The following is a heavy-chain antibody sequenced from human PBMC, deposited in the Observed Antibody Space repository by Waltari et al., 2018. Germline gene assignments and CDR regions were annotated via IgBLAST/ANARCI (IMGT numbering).Heavy chain of an antibody. CDR3: ARSGYDSTEGWLDP. Sequence: QVQLQESGPGLVKPSQTLSLTCTVSGASVRGGSYFWNWIRQPAGKGLEWIARIYTTGRTDYNPSLQSRVTISADTSKNELSLKMSSVTAADTAVYYCARSGYDSTEGWLDPWGPGTLVTVSS. J-gene: IGHJ5*02. CDR1: GASVRGGSYF. CDR2: IYTTGRT. D-gene: IGHD3-22*01. V-gene: IGHV4-61*02.